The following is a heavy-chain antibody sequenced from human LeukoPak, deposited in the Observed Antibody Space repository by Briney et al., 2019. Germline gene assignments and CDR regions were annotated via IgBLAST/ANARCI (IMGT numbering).Heavy chain of an antibody. V-gene: IGHV3-15*01. J-gene: IGHJ4*02. CDR2: IKSKTDGGTT. CDR3: TTDHSGWYYY. CDR1: GFTFNSFV. D-gene: IGHD6-19*01. Sequence: GGPLRLSCAASGFTFNSFVMSWVRQAPGKGLEWVGRIKSKTDGGTTDYAAPVKGRFTISRDDSKNTLYLQMNSLKTEDTAVYYCTTDHSGWYYYWGQGTLVTVSS.